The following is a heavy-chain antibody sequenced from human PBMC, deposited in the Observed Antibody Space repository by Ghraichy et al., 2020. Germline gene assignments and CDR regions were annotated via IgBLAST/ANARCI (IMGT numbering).Heavy chain of an antibody. Sequence: GGSLRLSCAASGFTSSSYSMNWVRQAPGKGLEWGSYISRSSSTIYYADSVKGRITISRDNAKNSLYLQMNSLGDEDTAVYYCARLGGNSDYWGQGTLVTVSS. D-gene: IGHD4-23*01. CDR1: GFTSSSYS. V-gene: IGHV3-48*02. J-gene: IGHJ4*02. CDR2: ISRSSSTI. CDR3: ARLGGNSDY.